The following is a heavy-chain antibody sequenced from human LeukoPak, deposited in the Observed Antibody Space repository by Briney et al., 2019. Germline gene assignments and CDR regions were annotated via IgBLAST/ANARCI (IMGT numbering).Heavy chain of an antibody. Sequence: SETLSLTCTVSGGSISSYYWSWIRQPPGKGLEWIGYIYYSGSTNYNPSLKSRVTISVDTSKNQFSLKLSSVTAADTAVYYCGGGYRGSFTDEGGQEPRVTVPS. CDR1: GGSISSYY. D-gene: IGHD1-26*01. J-gene: IGHJ4*02. CDR2: IYYSGST. CDR3: GGGYRGSFTDE. V-gene: IGHV4-59*01.